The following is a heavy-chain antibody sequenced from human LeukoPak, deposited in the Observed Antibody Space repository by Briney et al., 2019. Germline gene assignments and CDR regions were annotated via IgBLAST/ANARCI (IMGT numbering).Heavy chain of an antibody. D-gene: IGHD6-13*01. CDR1: GFTFDDYG. CDR2: INWNGGST. J-gene: IGHJ6*03. CDR3: AKDNERAAADIALYYYYYYMDV. V-gene: IGHV3-20*04. Sequence: PGGSLRLSCAASGFTFDDYGMSWVRQAPGKGLEWVSGINWNGGSTGYADSVKGRFTISRDNAKNSLYLQMNSLRAEDTAVYYCAKDNERAAADIALYYYYYYMDVWGKGTTVTVSS.